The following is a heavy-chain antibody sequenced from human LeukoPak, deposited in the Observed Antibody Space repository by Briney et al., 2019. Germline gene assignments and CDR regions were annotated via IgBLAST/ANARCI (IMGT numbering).Heavy chain of an antibody. D-gene: IGHD3-10*01. J-gene: IGHJ5*02. CDR1: GFTFSSYA. V-gene: IGHV3-23*01. Sequence: PGGSLRLSCAASGFTFSSYAMSWVRQAPGKGLEWVSAISGSGGSTYYADSVKGRFTISRDNSKNTLYLQMNSLRAEDTAVYYCARDHLLLWFGETTQGSWFDPWGQGTLVTVSS. CDR3: ARDHLLLWFGETTQGSWFDP. CDR2: ISGSGGST.